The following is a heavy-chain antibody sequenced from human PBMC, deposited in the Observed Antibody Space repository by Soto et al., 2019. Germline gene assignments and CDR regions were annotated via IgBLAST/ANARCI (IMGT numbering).Heavy chain of an antibody. D-gene: IGHD5-12*01. CDR2: IKSGASTI. CDR1: GFDFKSYE. V-gene: IGHV3-48*03. Sequence: GGSLRLSCAASGFDFKSYEMDWVRQAPGKGLEWVAYIKSGASTIFYTDSVKGRFTISRDDVKNLLFLEMNNLSAEDTAVYYCVKEKSVMYSGYDAFDIWGHGTLVTVS. CDR3: VKEKSVMYSGYDAFDI. J-gene: IGHJ3*02.